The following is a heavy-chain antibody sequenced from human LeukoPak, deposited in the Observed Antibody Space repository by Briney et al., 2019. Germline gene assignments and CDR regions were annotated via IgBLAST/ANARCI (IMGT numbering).Heavy chain of an antibody. D-gene: IGHD5-18*01. CDR1: GFTFSYYG. V-gene: IGHV3-30*02. CDR2: IRYEGNDK. CDR3: AKEASRGSSFAYTPIEKPYYLDY. Sequence: GGSLRLSCAASGFTFSYYGMHWVRQAPGKGLEWVAFIRYEGNDKYYADSVKGRFTISRDNSKNTLFLQMNSLRAEDTAVYYCAKEASRGSSFAYTPIEKPYYLDYWGQGTLVTVSS. J-gene: IGHJ4*02.